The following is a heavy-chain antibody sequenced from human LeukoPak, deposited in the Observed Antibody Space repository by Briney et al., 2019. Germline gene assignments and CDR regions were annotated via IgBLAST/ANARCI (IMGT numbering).Heavy chain of an antibody. CDR2: IIPIFGTA. V-gene: IGHV1-69*13. J-gene: IGHJ3*02. D-gene: IGHD6-25*01. Sequence: SVKVSCKASGGTLSSYAISWVRQAPGQGLEWMGGIIPIFGTANYAQKFQGRVTITADESTSTAYMELSSLRSEDTAVYYCARDRGSGSSDAFDIWGQGTMVTVSS. CDR3: ARDRGSGSSDAFDI. CDR1: GGTLSSYA.